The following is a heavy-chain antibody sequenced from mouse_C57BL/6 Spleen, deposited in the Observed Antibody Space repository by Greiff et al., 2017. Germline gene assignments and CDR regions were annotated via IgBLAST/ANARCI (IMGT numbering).Heavy chain of an antibody. J-gene: IGHJ2*01. CDR3: ARSGYYGSSWDY. D-gene: IGHD1-1*01. CDR2: IYPGSGNT. V-gene: IGHV1-76*01. Sequence: QVQLQQSGAELVRPGASVKLSCKASGYTFTDYYINWVKQRPGQGLEWIARIYPGSGNTYYNEKFKGKATMTAEKSSSTAYMQLSSLTSEDSAVYFCARSGYYGSSWDYWGQGTTLTVSS. CDR1: GYTFTDYY.